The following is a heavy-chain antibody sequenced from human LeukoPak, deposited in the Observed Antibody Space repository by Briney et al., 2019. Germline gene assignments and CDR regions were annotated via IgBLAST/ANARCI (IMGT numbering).Heavy chain of an antibody. CDR1: GGTVSSSA. CDR3: ASGSLGAPGSYYKDYYYYYMDV. J-gene: IGHJ6*03. V-gene: IGHV1-69*01. Sequence: ASVKVSCKASGGTVSSSAISWVRQAPGQGLEWMGGIIPIFDTANYAQKFQGRVTITADELTSTVNMELSSLKSEDTAVYYCASGSLGAPGSYYKDYYYYYMDVWGKGTTVTISS. D-gene: IGHD3-10*01. CDR2: IIPIFDTA.